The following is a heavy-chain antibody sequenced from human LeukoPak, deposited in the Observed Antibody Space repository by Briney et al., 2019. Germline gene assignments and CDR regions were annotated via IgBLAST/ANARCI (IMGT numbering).Heavy chain of an antibody. Sequence: ASVKVSCKASGHTFTSYDINWVRQATGQGLEWMGWMNPNSGNTGYAQKFQGRVTMTRNTSISTAYMELSSLRSEDTAVYYCAKPARGDYVGRRAFDIWGQGTMVTVSS. V-gene: IGHV1-8*01. D-gene: IGHD4-17*01. CDR2: MNPNSGNT. J-gene: IGHJ3*02. CDR1: GHTFTSYD. CDR3: AKPARGDYVGRRAFDI.